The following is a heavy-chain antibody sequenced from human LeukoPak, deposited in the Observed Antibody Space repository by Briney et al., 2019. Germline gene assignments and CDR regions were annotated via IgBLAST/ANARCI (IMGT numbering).Heavy chain of an antibody. J-gene: IGHJ5*02. V-gene: IGHV4-4*07. CDR3: ARVKVPDYDILTGYLGGNWFDP. CDR2: IYTSGST. CDR1: GGSISSYY. D-gene: IGHD3-9*01. Sequence: PSETLSLTCTVSGGSISSYYWSWIRQPAGKGLEWIGRIYTSGSTNYNPSLKSRVTMSVDTSKNQFSLKLSSVTAADTAVYYCARVKVPDYDILTGYLGGNWFDPWGQGTLVTVSS.